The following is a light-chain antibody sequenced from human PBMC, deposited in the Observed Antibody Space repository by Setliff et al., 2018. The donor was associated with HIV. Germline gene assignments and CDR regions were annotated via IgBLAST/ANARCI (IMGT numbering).Light chain of an antibody. CDR1: SSDVGGYNY. Sequence: SVLTQPRSVSGSPGQSVTISCTGTSSDVGGYNYVSWYQQHPGKAPKLMIYDVSERPSGVPDRFSGSKSANTASLTISGLQAEDEADYYCCSYAGSYTFYVFGTGTK. CDR2: DVS. V-gene: IGLV2-11*01. J-gene: IGLJ1*01. CDR3: CSYAGSYTFYV.